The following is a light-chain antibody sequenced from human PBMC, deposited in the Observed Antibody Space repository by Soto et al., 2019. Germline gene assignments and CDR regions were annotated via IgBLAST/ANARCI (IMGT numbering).Light chain of an antibody. CDR2: GAF. CDR1: QSVSDNN. V-gene: IGKV3-20*01. J-gene: IGKJ3*01. Sequence: EIVLTQSPGTLSLSPGERAILSCRASQSVSDNNLAWYQQKPGQAPRLLMYGAFFRVTGVPDRFSGSASGVDFTLTISRLEPEDFAVYFCQQYGASPITFDPGTKVDT. CDR3: QQYGASPIT.